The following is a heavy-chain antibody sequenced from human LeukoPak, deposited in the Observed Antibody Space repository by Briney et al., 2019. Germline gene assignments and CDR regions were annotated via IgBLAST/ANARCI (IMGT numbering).Heavy chain of an antibody. D-gene: IGHD4-23*01. V-gene: IGHV4-34*01. CDR1: GEPFSGYY. CDR3: ARGLIGGNSGT. Sequence: SETLSLTCAVSGEPFSGYYWGWIRQPPGKGLELIGEINRHGNTDYNPSLKSRVSMSIDTSKNQFSLKLSSVTAADTAVYYCARGLIGGNSGTWGQGTLVTVSS. CDR2: INRHGNT. J-gene: IGHJ5*02.